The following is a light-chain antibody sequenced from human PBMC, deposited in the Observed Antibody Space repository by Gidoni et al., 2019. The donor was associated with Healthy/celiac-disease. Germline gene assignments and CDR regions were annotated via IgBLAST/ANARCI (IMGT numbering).Light chain of an antibody. CDR3: QQSYSTPVT. J-gene: IGKJ2*01. Sequence: DIQMTQSPSSLSASVGDRVTITCRASQSISSYLNWYQQKPGKAPKLLIYAASSLQSGVPSRFSGSGSGTDFTLTIGSLQPEDFATYYCQQSYSTPVTFGQXTKLEIK. CDR1: QSISSY. V-gene: IGKV1-39*01. CDR2: AAS.